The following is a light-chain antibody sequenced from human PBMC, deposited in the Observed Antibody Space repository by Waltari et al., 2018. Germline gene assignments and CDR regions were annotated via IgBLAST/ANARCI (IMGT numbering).Light chain of an antibody. CDR3: QQYDNWPPWT. CDR2: GAS. CDR1: QSVSRN. Sequence: EVVMTQSPATLSVSPGERATLSCRASQSVSRNLAWYQQKPGQAPRLLIYGASTRATGTPARFSGSGSGTQFPLTINSLQSEDFAVYYCQQYDNWPPWTFGQGTKVEIK. J-gene: IGKJ1*01. V-gene: IGKV3-15*01.